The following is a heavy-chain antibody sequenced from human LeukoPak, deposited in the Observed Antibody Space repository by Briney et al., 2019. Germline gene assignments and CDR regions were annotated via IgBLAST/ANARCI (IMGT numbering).Heavy chain of an antibody. J-gene: IGHJ4*02. Sequence: GGSLRLSCAASGFTFSSYSMNWVRQAPGKGLEWVSSISSSSSYIYYADSVKGRFTISRDNAKNSLYLQMNSLRAEDTAVYYCARVSFVGVTRTRCHYGDEDCDYWGQGTLVTVSS. CDR1: GFTFSSYS. CDR3: ARVSFVGVTRTRCHYGDEDCDY. D-gene: IGHD4-17*01. V-gene: IGHV3-21*01. CDR2: ISSSSSYI.